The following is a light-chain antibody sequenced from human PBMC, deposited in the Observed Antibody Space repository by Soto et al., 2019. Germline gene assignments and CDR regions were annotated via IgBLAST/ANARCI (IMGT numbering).Light chain of an antibody. CDR1: QSVSSY. CDR2: DAS. J-gene: IGKJ2*01. Sequence: EIVLTQSPATLSLSPGERATLSCRASQSVSSYLAWYQQKSGQAPRLLIYDASNRATGIPARFSGGGSGTDFTLTISSLEPEDFAVYYCQQRSNWPPYTFGQGTKLEIK. CDR3: QQRSNWPPYT. V-gene: IGKV3-11*01.